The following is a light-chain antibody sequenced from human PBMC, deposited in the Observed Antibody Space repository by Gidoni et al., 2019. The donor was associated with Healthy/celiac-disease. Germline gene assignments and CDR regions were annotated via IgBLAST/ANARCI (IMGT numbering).Light chain of an antibody. Sequence: QSALTQPASVSGSPGQSITIPCTGTSSDVGGYNYVSWYQQHPGKAPKLMIYDVSHRPSGVSNRFSGSKSGNTASLTSSGLQAEDEADYYCSSYTSSSTLVFGTGTKVTVL. CDR3: SSYTSSSTLV. J-gene: IGLJ1*01. CDR2: DVS. CDR1: SSDVGGYNY. V-gene: IGLV2-14*01.